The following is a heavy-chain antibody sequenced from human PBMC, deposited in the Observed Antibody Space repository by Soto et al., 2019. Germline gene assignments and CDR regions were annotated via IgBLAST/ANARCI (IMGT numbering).Heavy chain of an antibody. J-gene: IGHJ3*02. CDR3: AKGITYCSGGSCSIWGDAFDI. D-gene: IGHD2-15*01. Sequence: EVQLVESGGGLVQPGRSLRLSCAASGFTFDDYAMHWVRQAPGKGLEWVSGISWNSGSIGYADSVKGRFTISRDNAKNSLYLQMNSLRAEDTALYYCAKGITYCSGGSCSIWGDAFDIWGQGTMVTVSS. CDR1: GFTFDDYA. CDR2: ISWNSGSI. V-gene: IGHV3-9*01.